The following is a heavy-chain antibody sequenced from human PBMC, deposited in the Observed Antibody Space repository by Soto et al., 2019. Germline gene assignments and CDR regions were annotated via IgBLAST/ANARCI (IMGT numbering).Heavy chain of an antibody. J-gene: IGHJ3*02. V-gene: IGHV3-64*01. Sequence: GGSLRLSCAASGFTFSSYAMHWVRQAPGKGLEYVSAISSNGGSTYYANSVKGRFTISRDNSKNTLYLQMGSLRAEDMAVYYCARGDCSGGSCYNGKPAFDIWGQGTMVTVSS. CDR2: ISSNGGST. CDR3: ARGDCSGGSCYNGKPAFDI. D-gene: IGHD2-15*01. CDR1: GFTFSSYA.